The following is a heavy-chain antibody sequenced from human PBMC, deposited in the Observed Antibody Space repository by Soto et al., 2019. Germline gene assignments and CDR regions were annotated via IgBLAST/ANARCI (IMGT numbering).Heavy chain of an antibody. J-gene: IGHJ6*02. D-gene: IGHD2-21*01. V-gene: IGHV3-49*04. CDR2: IRSKAYGGTT. CDR3: TRAVEAGYYYYYGMDV. CDR1: GFTFGDYA. Sequence: GGSLRLSCTASGFTFGDYAMSWVRQAPGKGLEWVGFIRSKAYGGTTEYAASVKGRFTISRDDSKSIAYLQMNSLKTEDKAVYYCTRAVEAGYYYYYGMDVWAKGPRSPSP.